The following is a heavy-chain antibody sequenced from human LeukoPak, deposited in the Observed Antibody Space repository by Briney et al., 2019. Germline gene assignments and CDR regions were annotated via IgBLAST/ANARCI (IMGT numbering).Heavy chain of an antibody. CDR2: IRYDGSNK. D-gene: IGHD3-3*01. J-gene: IGHJ4*02. V-gene: IGHV3-30*02. CDR3: ANCPYYDFWSGYYSVFDY. Sequence: PGGSLRLSCAASGFTFSSYWMSWVRQAPGKGLEWVAFIRYDGSNKYYADSVKGRFTISRDNSKNTLYLQMNSLRAEDTAVYYCANCPYYDFWSGYYSVFDYWGQGTLVTVSS. CDR1: GFTFSSYW.